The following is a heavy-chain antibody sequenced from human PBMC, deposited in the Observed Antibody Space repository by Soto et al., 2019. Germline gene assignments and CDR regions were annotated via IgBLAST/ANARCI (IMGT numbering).Heavy chain of an antibody. CDR3: AKPSKYDSGGYYWAFDY. CDR2: ITGSGGTT. Sequence: PGGSLRLSCAASGFTFSSYGMSWVRQAPGKGLAWVSVITGSGGTTYYADSVKGRFTISRDNSNNALYLQMNSLRAEDTAVYYCAKPSKYDSGGYYWAFDYWGQGTLVTVSS. CDR1: GFTFSSYG. V-gene: IGHV3-23*01. D-gene: IGHD3-22*01. J-gene: IGHJ4*02.